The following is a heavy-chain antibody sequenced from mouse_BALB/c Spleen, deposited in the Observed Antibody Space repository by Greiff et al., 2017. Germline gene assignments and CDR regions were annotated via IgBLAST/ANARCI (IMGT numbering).Heavy chain of an antibody. D-gene: IGHD2-10*02. CDR1: GFTFSSYT. CDR3: TREEYGNYAMDY. Sequence: EVQLVESGGGLVKPGGSLKLSCAASGFTFSSYTMSWVRQTPEKRLEWVATISSGGSYTYYPDSVKGRFTISRDNAKNTLYLQMSSLKSEDTAMYYCTREEYGNYAMDYWGQGTSVTVSS. J-gene: IGHJ4*01. CDR2: ISSGGSYT. V-gene: IGHV5-6-4*01.